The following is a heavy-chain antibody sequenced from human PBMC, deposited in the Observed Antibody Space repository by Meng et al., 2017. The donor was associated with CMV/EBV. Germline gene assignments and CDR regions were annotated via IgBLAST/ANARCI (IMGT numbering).Heavy chain of an antibody. D-gene: IGHD1-14*01. CDR3: AKLERGTKDAFDI. J-gene: IGHJ3*02. Sequence: SETLSLTCTVSGVSITTSDSYWGWIRQAPGKGLEWIGSIYYNGNTYYNPSLKSRVTTSVDTSKNQLSLKLTSVTATDTAVYYCAKLERGTKDAFDIWGQGTMVTVSS. V-gene: IGHV4-39*01. CDR1: GVSITTSDSY. CDR2: IYYNGNT.